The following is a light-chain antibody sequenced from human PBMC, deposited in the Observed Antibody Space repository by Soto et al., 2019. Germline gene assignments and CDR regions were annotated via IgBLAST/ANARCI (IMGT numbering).Light chain of an antibody. V-gene: IGKV3-15*01. CDR2: DAS. CDR1: QSVSSS. J-gene: IGKJ4*01. Sequence: EIVMTQSPATLSVSPGDRATLSCRASQSVSSSLAWYQQIPGQAPRLLIYDASTRATGIPARVGGSGSGTEFTLTISSLQSEDFAVYYCQQYNKWPPLTFGGGTKVDIK. CDR3: QQYNKWPPLT.